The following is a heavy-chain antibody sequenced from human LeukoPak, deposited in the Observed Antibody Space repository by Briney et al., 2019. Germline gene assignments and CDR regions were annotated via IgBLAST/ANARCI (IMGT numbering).Heavy chain of an antibody. V-gene: IGHV3-7*01. Sequence: GGSLRLSCAAFGFAFSSYWMSWVRQAPGKGLEWVANIKQDGSEKYYVDSVKGRFTISRDNAKNSLYLQMNSLRAEDTAVYYCARLIVGATAEYFQHWGQGTLVTVSS. D-gene: IGHD1-26*01. J-gene: IGHJ1*01. CDR1: GFAFSSYW. CDR2: IKQDGSEK. CDR3: ARLIVGATAEYFQH.